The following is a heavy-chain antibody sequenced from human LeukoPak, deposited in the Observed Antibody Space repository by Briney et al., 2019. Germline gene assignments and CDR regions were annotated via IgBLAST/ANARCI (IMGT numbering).Heavy chain of an antibody. CDR3: ARGGVHNGYGYYYYYMDV. D-gene: IGHD5-18*01. J-gene: IGHJ6*03. Sequence: PSETLSLTCTVSGGSISSYYWSWIRQPAGKGLEWIGRIYTSGSTNYNPSLKSRVTISVDKSKNQFSLKLSSVTAADTAVYYCARGGVHNGYGYYYYYMDVWGKGTTVTVSS. CDR2: IYTSGST. V-gene: IGHV4-4*07. CDR1: GGSISSYY.